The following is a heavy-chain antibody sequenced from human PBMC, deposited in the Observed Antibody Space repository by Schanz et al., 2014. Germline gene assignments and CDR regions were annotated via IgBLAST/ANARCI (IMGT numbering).Heavy chain of an antibody. CDR2: ISFDGRNT. CDR3: AKEKEEVAADGSFFDY. Sequence: VQLVESGGDLVQPGGSLRLSCVASGFTFISYDIHWVRQAPGKGLEWVGFISFDGRNTGYAHSVKGRFTISRDNSKNTVNLQMNSLRAEDTAVYYCAKEKEEVAADGSFFDYWGQGTLVTVSS. J-gene: IGHJ4*02. D-gene: IGHD6-13*01. V-gene: IGHV3-30*02. CDR1: GFTFISYD.